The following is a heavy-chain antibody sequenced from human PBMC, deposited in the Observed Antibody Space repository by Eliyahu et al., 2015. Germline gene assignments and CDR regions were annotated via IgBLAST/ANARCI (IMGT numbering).Heavy chain of an antibody. CDR2: IYYSGST. D-gene: IGHD3-10*01. CDR1: GGSISGYY. V-gene: IGHV4-59*08. J-gene: IGHJ4*02. CDR3: ARHLRRGYGFDS. Sequence: QVQRQESGPGLVKPSETLSLTCYVSGGSISGYYWSWVRQAPGTGLEWIGQIYYSGSTHYSPSLRSRVTISLDTSKNHLSLQLNSVTAADTAVYYCARHLRRGYGFDSWGQGTLVTVSS.